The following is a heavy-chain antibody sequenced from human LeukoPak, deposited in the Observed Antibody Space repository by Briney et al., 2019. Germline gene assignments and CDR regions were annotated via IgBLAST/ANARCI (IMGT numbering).Heavy chain of an antibody. J-gene: IGHJ4*02. CDR1: GVTFSSYA. V-gene: IGHV3-23*01. CDR3: AKAYYDSSGPYYYFDY. Sequence: GGSLRLSCAASGVTFSSYAMSWVRQAPGKGLEWVAAICGSGGSIYYADSVKGRFTISRDNSKNTLYLQMNSLRAEDTAVYYCAKAYYDSSGPYYYFDYWGQGTLVTVSS. D-gene: IGHD3-22*01. CDR2: ICGSGGSI.